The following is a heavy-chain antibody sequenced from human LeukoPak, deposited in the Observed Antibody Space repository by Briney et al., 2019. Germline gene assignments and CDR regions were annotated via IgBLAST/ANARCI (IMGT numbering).Heavy chain of an antibody. CDR1: GFTVSSNY. Sequence: PGGSLRLSCVASGFTVSSNYMSWVRQAPGKGLEWVPVIYSAGNTYYADSVKGRFTISRHNSENTLYLHMNSLRVEDTAVYFCAGGGTPGYSSGRINYWGQGTLVTVSS. CDR2: IYSAGNT. D-gene: IGHD6-19*01. J-gene: IGHJ4*02. CDR3: AGGGTPGYSSGRINY. V-gene: IGHV3-53*04.